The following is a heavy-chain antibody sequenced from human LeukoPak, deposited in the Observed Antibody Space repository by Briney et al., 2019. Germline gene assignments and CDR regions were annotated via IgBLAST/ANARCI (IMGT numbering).Heavy chain of an antibody. CDR2: IKPDGSEK. Sequence: GGSLRLSCAAAGISFNNNWMSGVRQAPGKGLEWVANIKPDGSEKYYADSVKGRFTISRDNAKNSLYLQMNSLRAEDSAVYYCARGGCTSTSCYTRGDVWGKGTMVTVSS. D-gene: IGHD2-2*02. CDR1: GISFNNNW. J-gene: IGHJ6*03. CDR3: ARGGCTSTSCYTRGDV. V-gene: IGHV3-7*01.